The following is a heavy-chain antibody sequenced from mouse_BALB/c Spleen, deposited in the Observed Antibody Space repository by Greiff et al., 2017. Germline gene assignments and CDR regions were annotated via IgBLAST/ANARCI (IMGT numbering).Heavy chain of an antibody. V-gene: IGHV5-4*02. CDR2: ISDGGSYT. CDR1: GFTFSDYY. Sequence: EVQLVESGGGLVKPGGSLKLSCAASGFTFSDYYMYWVRQTPEKRLEWVATISDGGSYTYYPDSVKGRFTISRDNAKNNLYLQMSSLKSEDTAMYYCARAFTTVVAPYAMDYWGQGTSVTVSS. J-gene: IGHJ4*01. D-gene: IGHD1-1*01. CDR3: ARAFTTVVAPYAMDY.